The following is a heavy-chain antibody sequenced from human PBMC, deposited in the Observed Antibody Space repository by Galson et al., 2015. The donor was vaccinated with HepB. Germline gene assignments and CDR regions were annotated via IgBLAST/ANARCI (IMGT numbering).Heavy chain of an antibody. J-gene: IGHJ4*02. CDR2: ISSHGGST. V-gene: IGHV3-64*02. CDR1: GFTFSRYT. Sequence: SLRLSCAASGFTFSRYTMHWVRQAPGKGLEYVSAISSHGGSTYCADSVKGRFTISRDNSKNTLYLQMGSLRAEDMAVYYCASLPHYWGQGALVTVSS. CDR3: ASLPHY.